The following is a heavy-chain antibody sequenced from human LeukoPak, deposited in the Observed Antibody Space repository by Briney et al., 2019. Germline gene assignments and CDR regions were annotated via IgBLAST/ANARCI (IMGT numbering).Heavy chain of an antibody. CDR3: ARHVSHGNNNYYYGMDV. J-gene: IGHJ6*02. V-gene: IGHV4-61*05. CDR2: IYYSGST. Sequence: PSETLSLTCTVSGGSISSSSYYWSWIRQPPGKGLEWIGYIYYSGSTNYNPSLKSRVTIPVDMSTNQFSLQLSSVTAADTAVYYCARHVSHGNNNYYYGMDVWGQGTTVTVSS. D-gene: IGHD1-14*01. CDR1: GGSISSSSYY.